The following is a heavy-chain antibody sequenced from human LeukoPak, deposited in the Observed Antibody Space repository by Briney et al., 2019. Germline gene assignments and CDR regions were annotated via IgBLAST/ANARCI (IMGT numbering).Heavy chain of an antibody. V-gene: IGHV1-2*06. CDR2: INPNSGGT. CDR1: GYTFTGYY. J-gene: IGHJ4*02. CDR3: ARLRYDSSGYYY. Sequence: ASVKVSCKASGYTFTGYYMHWVRQAPGQGLEWMGRINPNSGGTNYAQKFQGRVTMTRDTSISTAYMELSRLRSDDTAVYYCARLRYDSSGYYYWGQGTLVTVSS. D-gene: IGHD3-22*01.